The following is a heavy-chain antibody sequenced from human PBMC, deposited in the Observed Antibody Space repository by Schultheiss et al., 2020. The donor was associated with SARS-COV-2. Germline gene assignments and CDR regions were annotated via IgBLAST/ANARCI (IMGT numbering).Heavy chain of an antibody. Sequence: ASVKVSCKASGYTFTSHYMHWVRQAPGQGLDWMGMINPTTGSTYYAQKLQGRVTMTRDTSISTAYMELSRLRSDDTAVYYCARGVYYYDSSGYYYSYFDYWGQGTLVTVSS. D-gene: IGHD3-22*01. CDR2: INPTTGST. J-gene: IGHJ4*02. CDR3: ARGVYYYDSSGYYYSYFDY. V-gene: IGHV1-2*02. CDR1: GYTFTSHY.